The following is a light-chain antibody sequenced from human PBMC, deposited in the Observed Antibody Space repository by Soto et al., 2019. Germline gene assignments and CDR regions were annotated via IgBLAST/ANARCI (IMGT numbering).Light chain of an antibody. Sequence: EIVLTQSPGTLSLSPGERATLSCRASQSVSSNYLAWYQQKPGQAPRLLIYDSSTRATGIPDRFSGSGSGTDFTLTISRLEPEDFAVFYCQWYVSSPIMYTFGQGTKLEIK. CDR1: QSVSSNY. V-gene: IGKV3-20*01. CDR3: QWYVSSPIMYT. J-gene: IGKJ2*01. CDR2: DSS.